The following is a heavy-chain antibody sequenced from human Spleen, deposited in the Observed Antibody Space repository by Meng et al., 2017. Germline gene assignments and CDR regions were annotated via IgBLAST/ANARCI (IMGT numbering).Heavy chain of an antibody. CDR1: GFTFSSYA. D-gene: IGHD3-22*01. Sequence: GGSLRLSCAAPGFTFSSYAMSWARQAPGKGLQWVSAISGSGGTTYSADSVKGRFATSRDNSENTLYLQMNSLRAEDTDIYYCAKAIHDSTWFDAFAIWGHGTMVTVSS. J-gene: IGHJ3*02. CDR2: ISGSGGTT. CDR3: AKAIHDSTWFDAFAI. V-gene: IGHV3-23*01.